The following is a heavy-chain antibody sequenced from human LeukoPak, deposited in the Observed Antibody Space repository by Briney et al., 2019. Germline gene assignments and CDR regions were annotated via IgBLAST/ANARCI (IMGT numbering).Heavy chain of an antibody. J-gene: IGHJ2*01. CDR3: VRHWVHDFGGSDWYFDL. D-gene: IGHD4-23*01. CDR1: GDSLSRSS. V-gene: IGHV4-59*08. CDR2: MFYGGTT. Sequence: PSEPLSLTCTVSGDSLSRSSWSWIRQSPGGGLEWIGYMFYGGTTNHNPSLKGRVTMSMVTSKDQFSLSLSSVTAADTAVYFCVRHWVHDFGGSDWYFDLWGRGTLVTVSS.